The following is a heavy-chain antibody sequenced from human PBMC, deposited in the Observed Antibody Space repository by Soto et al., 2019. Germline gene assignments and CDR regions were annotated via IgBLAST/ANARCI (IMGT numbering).Heavy chain of an antibody. D-gene: IGHD3-3*02. J-gene: IGHJ6*02. CDR3: ARGPFLSRYYYYYYGMDV. Sequence: SETLSLTCTVSGGSVSSGSYYWSWIRQPPGKGLEWIGCIYNSGSTNYNPSLKTQVTISVDTSKNQFSLKLSSVTAADTAVYYCARGPFLSRYYYYYYGMDVWGQGTTVTVSS. CDR1: GGSVSSGSYY. V-gene: IGHV4-61*01. CDR2: IYNSGST.